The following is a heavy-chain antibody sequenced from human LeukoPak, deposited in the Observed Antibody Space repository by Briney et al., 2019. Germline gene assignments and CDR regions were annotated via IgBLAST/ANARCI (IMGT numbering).Heavy chain of an antibody. CDR2: IYPGDSDT. Sequence: GESLKISCKASGYTFINHWIGWVRQMPGKGLEWMGIIYPGDSDTRYSPSFQGQVTISADKSISTAYLQWSSLKASDTAMYYCASQYMRHAFDIWGQGTMVTVSS. J-gene: IGHJ3*02. CDR3: ASQYMRHAFDI. D-gene: IGHD1-14*01. V-gene: IGHV5-51*01. CDR1: GYTFINHW.